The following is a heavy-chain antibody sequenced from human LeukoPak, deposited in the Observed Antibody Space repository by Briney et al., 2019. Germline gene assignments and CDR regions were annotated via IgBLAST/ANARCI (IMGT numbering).Heavy chain of an antibody. V-gene: IGHV1-69*05. CDR2: IIPIFGTA. D-gene: IGHD3-16*01. Sequence: SVKVSCKASGGTFSSYAISWVRQAPGQGLEWMGGIIPIFGTANYAQKFHGRVTITTDESTSTAYMELSSLRSEDTAVYYCARDGADRASAAYYYYMDVWGKGTTVTVSS. CDR3: ARDGADRASAAYYYYMDV. CDR1: GGTFSSYA. J-gene: IGHJ6*03.